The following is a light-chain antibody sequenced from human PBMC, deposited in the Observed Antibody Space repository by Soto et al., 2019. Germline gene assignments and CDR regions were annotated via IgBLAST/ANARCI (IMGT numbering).Light chain of an antibody. CDR3: SSYTSSSTPVV. J-gene: IGLJ2*01. V-gene: IGLV2-14*01. CDR1: SSDVGGYNY. Sequence: QSALTQPASVSGSPGQSITISCTGTSSDVGGYNYVSWYQQHPGKAPKLMMYDVSNRPSGVSNRFSGSKSGNTASLTISGLQAEDEADYYCSSYTSSSTPVVFCGGTKLTVL. CDR2: DVS.